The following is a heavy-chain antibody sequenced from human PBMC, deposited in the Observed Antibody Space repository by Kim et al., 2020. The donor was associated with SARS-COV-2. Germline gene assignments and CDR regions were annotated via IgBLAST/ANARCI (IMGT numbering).Heavy chain of an antibody. J-gene: IGHJ2*01. D-gene: IGHD1-26*01. CDR1: EFLVSTNY. CDR2: LYSGGST. CDR3: AREVPNHYYFDL. Sequence: GGSLRLSCEATEFLVSTNYMSWVRQAPGKGLDWVSVLYSGGSTYYTDSVKGRFTISRDDSKNTVYLQMNSLSAEDTGLYFCAREVPNHYYFDLWGRGTLVSVSS. V-gene: IGHV3-66*01.